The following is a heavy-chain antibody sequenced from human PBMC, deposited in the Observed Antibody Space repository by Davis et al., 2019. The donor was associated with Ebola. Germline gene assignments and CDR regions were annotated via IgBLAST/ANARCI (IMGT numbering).Heavy chain of an antibody. CDR1: GGTFSSYA. J-gene: IGHJ5*02. V-gene: IGHV1-69*06. CDR2: IIPTFGTT. D-gene: IGHD3-22*01. CDR3: ARVRSDGYYDNWFDP. Sequence: AASVKVSCKASGGTFSSYAISWVRQAPGQGLEWMGGIIPTFGTTNYAQKFQGRVTITADKSTSTAYMELSSLRSEDTAVYYCARVRSDGYYDNWFDPWGQGTLVTVSS.